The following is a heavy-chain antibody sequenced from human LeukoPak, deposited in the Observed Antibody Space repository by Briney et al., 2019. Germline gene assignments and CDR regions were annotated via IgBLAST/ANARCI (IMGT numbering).Heavy chain of an antibody. CDR1: GGSLNGHY. J-gene: IGHJ5*02. CDR2: GDESGGT. D-gene: IGHD7-27*01. CDR3: AKNGQTGFSFDP. Sequence: PSETLSLTCAVYGGSLNGHYWSWIRQSPGKGLEWIGEGDESGGTKFNPSLRGRVSISADTSKNQFSLRLTSVTAADTAVYHSAKNGQTGFSFDPWGQGTLVTVSS. V-gene: IGHV4-34*01.